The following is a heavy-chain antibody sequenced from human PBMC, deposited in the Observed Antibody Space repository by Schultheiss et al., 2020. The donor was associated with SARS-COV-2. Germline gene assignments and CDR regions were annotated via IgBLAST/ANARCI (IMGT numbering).Heavy chain of an antibody. CDR1: GFTFSSYA. J-gene: IGHJ4*02. CDR2: ISSNGGST. V-gene: IGHV3-64*04. D-gene: IGHD7-27*01. Sequence: GGSLRLSCSASGFTFSSYAMHWVRQAPGKGLEYVSAISSNGGSTYYADSVKGRFTISRDNSKNTLYLQMNSLRAEDTAVYYCAKCVWGYYFDYWGQGTLVTVSS. CDR3: AKCVWGYYFDY.